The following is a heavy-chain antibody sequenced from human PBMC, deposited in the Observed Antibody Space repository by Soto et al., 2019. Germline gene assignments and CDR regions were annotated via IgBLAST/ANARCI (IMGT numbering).Heavy chain of an antibody. CDR2: ISSSSSYI. Sequence: EVQLVESGGGLVKPGGSLRLSCAASGFTFSNYIMTWVRQAPGQGLEWVSSISSSSSYIFYADSVKGRFTIFRDNAKNSLYLQMNSLRAEDTAVYYCAEERWLRAYWGRGTLVTVSS. J-gene: IGHJ4*02. D-gene: IGHD6-19*01. CDR3: AEERWLRAY. V-gene: IGHV3-21*01. CDR1: GFTFSNYI.